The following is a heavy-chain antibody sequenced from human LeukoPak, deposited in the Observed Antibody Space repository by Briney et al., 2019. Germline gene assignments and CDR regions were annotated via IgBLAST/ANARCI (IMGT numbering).Heavy chain of an antibody. CDR1: GGSISSGVYY. V-gene: IGHV4-31*03. CDR3: ARAMPGSGGSYKREIWIDY. Sequence: SQTLSLTCTVSGGSISSGVYYWSWIRQHPGKGLEWIGYIYYSGSTYYNPSLKSRVTISVDTSKNQFSLKLSSVTAADTAVYYCARAMPGSGGSYKREIWIDYWGQGTLVTVSS. D-gene: IGHD1-26*01. J-gene: IGHJ4*02. CDR2: IYYSGST.